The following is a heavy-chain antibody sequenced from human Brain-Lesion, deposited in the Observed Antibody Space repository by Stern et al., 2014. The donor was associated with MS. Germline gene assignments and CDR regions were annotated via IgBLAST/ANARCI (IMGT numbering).Heavy chain of an antibody. V-gene: IGHV5-10-1*03. CDR2: VRPSESYT. Sequence: EVQLVESGAEAKKPGESLRISCKDSGDNFAHYWNVGERQKPGKGPERMGRVRPSESYTDYSPSFQGHVTISVDKSVSTAFLQWSSLRASDTAMYYCARLTLASCAGSCHSFYYFDLWGRGTLVTVSS. CDR3: ARLTLASCAGSCHSFYYFDL. D-gene: IGHD2-21*02. J-gene: IGHJ2*01. CDR1: GDNFAHYW.